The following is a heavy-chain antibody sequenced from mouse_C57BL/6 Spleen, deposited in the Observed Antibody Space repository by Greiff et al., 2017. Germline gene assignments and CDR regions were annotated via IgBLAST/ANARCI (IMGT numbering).Heavy chain of an antibody. D-gene: IGHD5-1*01. J-gene: IGHJ2*01. CDR1: GYAFTSYG. Sequence: VQLQQSGAELARPGASVTLSCKASGYAFTSYGISWVKQRTGQGLEWIGRIYLRNGDTNYNEKFKGKATLTADKSSSTAYMELRSLTSEDSAVYFFASVVPKDIDYWGKGTTLTVSS. CDR2: IYLRNGDT. V-gene: IGHV1-81*01. CDR3: ASVVPKDIDY.